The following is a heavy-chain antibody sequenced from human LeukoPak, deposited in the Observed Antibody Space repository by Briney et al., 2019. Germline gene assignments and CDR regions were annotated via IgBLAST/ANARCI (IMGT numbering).Heavy chain of an antibody. CDR1: GGSISSSSYY. D-gene: IGHD4-17*01. V-gene: IGHV4-39*07. J-gene: IGHJ5*02. Sequence: SETLSLTCTVSGGSISSSSYYWGWIRQPPGKGLEWIGSIYYSGSTYYNPSLKSRVTISVDTSKNQFSLKLSSVTAADTAVYYCARDRYGDLNWFDPWGQGTLVTVSS. CDR3: ARDRYGDLNWFDP. CDR2: IYYSGST.